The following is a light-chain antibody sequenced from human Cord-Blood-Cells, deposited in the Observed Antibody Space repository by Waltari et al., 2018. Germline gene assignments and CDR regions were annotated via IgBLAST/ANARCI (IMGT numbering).Light chain of an antibody. Sequence: QSVLTQPPSVSGAPGQRVTISCTGSSSNIGAGYDVHWYQQLPGTAPKLLITGNTKRPSGVPARFSGSQSDTSASLAITGLRAEDEADYYCQSYDSSLSGLVFGGGTKLTVL. CDR1: SSNIGAGYD. J-gene: IGLJ3*02. V-gene: IGLV1-40*01. CDR3: QSYDSSLSGLV. CDR2: GNT.